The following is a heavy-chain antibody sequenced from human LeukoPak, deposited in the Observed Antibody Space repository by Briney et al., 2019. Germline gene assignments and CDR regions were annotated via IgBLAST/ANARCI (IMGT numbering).Heavy chain of an antibody. D-gene: IGHD1-14*01. CDR1: GASMIGSY. J-gene: IGHJ4*02. V-gene: IGHV4-59*01. Sequence: SETLSLTCTVSGASMIGSYVSWIPQPPGKGLEWIGYIYSSGSTYYNPSLKSRVTISVDTSKNQFSLRLSSVTAADTAVYFCARRKEGEPFAYWGQGTLVTVSS. CDR2: IYSSGST. CDR3: ARRKEGEPFAY.